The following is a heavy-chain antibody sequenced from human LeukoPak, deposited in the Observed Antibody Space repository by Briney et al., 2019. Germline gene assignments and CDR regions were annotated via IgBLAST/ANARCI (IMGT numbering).Heavy chain of an antibody. Sequence: PGRSLTLSCVTSGFTFSNFGMHWVRQAPGKGLEWVAVISHDGDKRLYVDSVKGRFTSSRDNSKNTLYLHMNSLTTDDTAVYFCARAESGRRSGGFANGGGGPLVPFS. CDR2: ISHDGDKR. CDR1: GFTFSNFG. D-gene: IGHD1-26*01. V-gene: IGHV3-30*03. CDR3: ARAESGRRSGGFAN. J-gene: IGHJ4*02.